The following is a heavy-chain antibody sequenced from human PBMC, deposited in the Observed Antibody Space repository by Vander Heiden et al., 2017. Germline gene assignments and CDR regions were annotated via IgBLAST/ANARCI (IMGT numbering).Heavy chain of an antibody. CDR1: GGSISSSSYY. D-gene: IGHD3-3*01. Sequence: QLQLQESGPGLVKPSETLSLTCTVSGGSISSSSYYWGWIRQPPGKGLEWIGSIYYSGSTYYNPSLKSRVTISGDTSKNQFSLKLSSGTAADTAVYYCARLTPPDFWIVAALNYYYYGMDVWGQGTTVTVSS. J-gene: IGHJ6*02. CDR3: ARLTPPDFWIVAALNYYYYGMDV. V-gene: IGHV4-39*01. CDR2: IYYSGST.